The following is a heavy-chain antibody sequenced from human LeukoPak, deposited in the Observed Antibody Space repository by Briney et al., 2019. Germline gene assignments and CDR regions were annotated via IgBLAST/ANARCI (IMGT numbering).Heavy chain of an antibody. Sequence: GGSLRLSCGTSGFTLKNSAMPWVRPAPGKGVEGGAVISYYGSNKYYADSVKGRFTISRDNSKNTLYLQMNSLRAEDTAVYYCARSPTPYGSGPTPSTLRYWGQGTLVTVSS. CDR3: ARSPTPYGSGPTPSTLRY. V-gene: IGHV3-30-3*01. D-gene: IGHD3-10*01. CDR1: GFTLKNSA. CDR2: ISYYGSNK. J-gene: IGHJ4*02.